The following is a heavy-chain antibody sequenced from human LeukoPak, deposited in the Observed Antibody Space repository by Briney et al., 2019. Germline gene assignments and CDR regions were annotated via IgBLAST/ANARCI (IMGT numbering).Heavy chain of an antibody. V-gene: IGHV3-30*18. CDR1: GFTFSSYG. Sequence: GGSLRLSCAASGFTFSSYGMHWVRQAPGRGLEWVAVITYDGSNKYYADSVKGRFTVSRDNSKNTLNLQMNSPRADDTAVYYCAKARKTYSSSWYADYWGQGTLVTVSS. J-gene: IGHJ4*02. CDR3: AKARKTYSSSWYADY. CDR2: ITYDGSNK. D-gene: IGHD6-13*01.